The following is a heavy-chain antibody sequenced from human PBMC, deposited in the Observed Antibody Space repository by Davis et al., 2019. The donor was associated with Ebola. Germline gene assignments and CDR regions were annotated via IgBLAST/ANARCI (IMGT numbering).Heavy chain of an antibody. J-gene: IGHJ4*02. Sequence: GESLKISCATSGFIFSNYAMSWVRQVPGKGLEWVAGISGSGYSTYYADSVKGRFTISRDNAKNTLYLQMDSLRADDTAVYYCARGHRNSLVGSPEHLDYWGQGTLVAVSS. V-gene: IGHV3-23*01. CDR1: GFIFSNYA. CDR2: ISGSGYST. D-gene: IGHD1-7*01. CDR3: ARGHRNSLVGSPEHLDY.